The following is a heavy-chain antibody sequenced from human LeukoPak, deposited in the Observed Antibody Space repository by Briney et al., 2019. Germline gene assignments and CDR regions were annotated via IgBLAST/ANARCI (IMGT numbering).Heavy chain of an antibody. V-gene: IGHV3-73*01. J-gene: IGHJ4*02. CDR2: IRSKANSYAT. CDR3: DRHVDPTKGSGSYEFDY. CDR1: GFTFSGSA. D-gene: IGHD3-10*01. Sequence: GGSLRLSCAASGFTFSGSAMHWVRQASGKGLEWVGRIRSKANSYATAYAASVKGRFTISRDDSKNTAYLQMNSLKTEDTAVYYCDRHVDPTKGSGSYEFDYWGQGTLVTVSS.